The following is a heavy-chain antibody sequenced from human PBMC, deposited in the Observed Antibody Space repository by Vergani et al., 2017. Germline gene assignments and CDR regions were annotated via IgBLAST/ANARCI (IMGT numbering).Heavy chain of an antibody. J-gene: IGHJ2*01. V-gene: IGHV4-39*01. Sequence: QVQLQESGPGLVKASETLSLTCTVSGDSIISRSYYWGWIRQPPGKGLEWIGSFYNSGNGDSSSSLKSRVTISADTSKNQFSLRLTSVTAADTAVYYCASGKYYSDSTSHFRGRYFDVWGRGTLVTVPS. CDR1: GDSIISRSYY. CDR3: ASGKYYSDSTSHFRGRYFDV. D-gene: IGHD3-16*01. CDR2: FYNSGNG.